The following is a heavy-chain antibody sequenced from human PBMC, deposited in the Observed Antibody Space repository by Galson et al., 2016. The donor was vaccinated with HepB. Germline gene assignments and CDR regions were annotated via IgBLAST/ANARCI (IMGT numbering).Heavy chain of an antibody. Sequence: SVKVSCKASGGSFSNYVITWVRQAPGQGLEWMGEIIHMFGTTKYAQKFQGRVTITADKSTSTGHMELSSLRFEDTAVYYCASANGVTRSDYFDYWGQGTLVTVSS. J-gene: IGHJ4*02. CDR1: GGSFSNYV. V-gene: IGHV1-69*06. D-gene: IGHD4-11*01. CDR2: IIHMFGTT. CDR3: ASANGVTRSDYFDY.